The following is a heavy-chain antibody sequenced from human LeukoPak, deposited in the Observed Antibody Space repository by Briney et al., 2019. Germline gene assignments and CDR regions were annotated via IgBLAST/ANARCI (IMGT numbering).Heavy chain of an antibody. V-gene: IGHV3-11*01. Sequence: GGSLRLSCAASGFTFSDYYMSWIRQAPGKGLEWVSYISSSGSTIYYADSVKGRFTISRDNAKNSLYLQMNSLRAEDTAVYYCARESRFLEWLWGSGWFDPWGQGTLVTVSS. D-gene: IGHD3-3*01. CDR1: GFTFSDYY. CDR3: ARESRFLEWLWGSGWFDP. CDR2: ISSSGSTI. J-gene: IGHJ5*02.